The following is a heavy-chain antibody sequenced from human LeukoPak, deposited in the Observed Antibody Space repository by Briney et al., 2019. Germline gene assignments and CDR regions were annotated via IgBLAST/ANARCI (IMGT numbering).Heavy chain of an antibody. CDR3: AIYRYSGPIDY. Sequence: ASVKVSCKASGYTFTSYGTSWVRQAPGQGLEWMGWISAYNGNTNYAQKLQGRVTMTTDTSTSTAYMELRSLRSDDTAVYYCAIYRYSGPIDYWGQGTLVTVSS. D-gene: IGHD1-26*01. J-gene: IGHJ4*02. CDR1: GYTFTSYG. CDR2: ISAYNGNT. V-gene: IGHV1-18*04.